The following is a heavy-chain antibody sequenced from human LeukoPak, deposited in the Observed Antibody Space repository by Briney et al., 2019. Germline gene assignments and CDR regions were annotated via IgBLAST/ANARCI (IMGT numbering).Heavy chain of an antibody. CDR1: GFTFSSYA. CDR2: ISGSGGST. CDR3: AKGSRLYYYDSSGYYTERLYYYYYYMDV. J-gene: IGHJ6*03. V-gene: IGHV3-23*01. Sequence: PGGSLRLSCAASGFTFSSYAMSWVRQAPGKGLEWVSAISGSGGSTYYADSVKGRFTISRDNSKKTLYLQMNSLRAEDTVVYYCAKGSRLYYYDSSGYYTERLYYYYYYMDVWGKGITVTVSS. D-gene: IGHD3-22*01.